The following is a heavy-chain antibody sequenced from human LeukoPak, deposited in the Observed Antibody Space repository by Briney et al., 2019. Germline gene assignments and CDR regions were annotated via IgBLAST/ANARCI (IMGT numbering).Heavy chain of an antibody. CDR3: ARGFRGRFLEWSPSDFNWFDP. V-gene: IGHV3-33*01. CDR1: GFTFSSYG. CDR2: IWYDGSNK. Sequence: GGSLRLSCAASGFTFSSYGMHWVRQAPGKGLEWVAVIWYDGSNKYYADSVKGRFTISRDNSKNTLYLQMNSLRAEDTAVYYCARGFRGRFLEWSPSDFNWFDPWGQGTLVTVSS. J-gene: IGHJ5*02. D-gene: IGHD3-3*01.